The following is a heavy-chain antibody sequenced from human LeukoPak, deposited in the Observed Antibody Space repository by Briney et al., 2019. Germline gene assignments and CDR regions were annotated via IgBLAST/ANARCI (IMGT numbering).Heavy chain of an antibody. J-gene: IGHJ4*02. CDR1: GFTFDDYA. Sequence: GGSLRLSCAASGFTFDDYAMHWVRQAPGEGLEWVSVISEDGGSTYYADFVKGRFTISRDNSKNSLYLQMNNLGTEDSALYYCAKGAEGAQWLQLVWGQGTLVTVSS. CDR2: ISEDGGST. D-gene: IGHD5-24*01. CDR3: AKGAEGAQWLQLV. V-gene: IGHV3-43*02.